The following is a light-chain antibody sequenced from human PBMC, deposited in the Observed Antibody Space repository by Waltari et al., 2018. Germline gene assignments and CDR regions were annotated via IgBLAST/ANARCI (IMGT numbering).Light chain of an antibody. Sequence: DIVMTQSPDPLAVSLGERATINCKSSQSVLYSSNNKNYLAWYQQKPGQPPKLLIYWASTRVAGVPDRFSGSGSGTDFTLTISSLQAEDVAVYYCQQYYSTPHTFGQGTKLEIK. CDR2: WAS. CDR3: QQYYSTPHT. V-gene: IGKV4-1*01. CDR1: QSVLYSSNNKNY. J-gene: IGKJ2*01.